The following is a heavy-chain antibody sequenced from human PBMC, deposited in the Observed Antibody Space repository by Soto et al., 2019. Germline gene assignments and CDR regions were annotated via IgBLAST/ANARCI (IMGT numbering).Heavy chain of an antibody. V-gene: IGHV3-33*01. CDR1: GFIFRIYD. CDR2: IWYDGSNK. Sequence: PGGSLRLSCATSGFIFRIYDMSWVRQAPGKGLEWVAVIWYDGSNKYYADSVKGRFTISRDNSKNTLYLQMNSLRAEDTAVYYCARDLGPYYDILTGYSSNYYYYGMDVWGQGTTVTVSS. D-gene: IGHD3-9*01. CDR3: ARDLGPYYDILTGYSSNYYYYGMDV. J-gene: IGHJ6*02.